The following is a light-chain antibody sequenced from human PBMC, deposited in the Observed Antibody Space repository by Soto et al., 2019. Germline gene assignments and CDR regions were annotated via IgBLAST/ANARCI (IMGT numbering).Light chain of an antibody. CDR3: TSFTTNDNGL. CDR1: VGPYNY. V-gene: IGLV2-14*01. J-gene: IGLJ1*01. Sequence: QSSLTQPASGSGSAGQSITISCTDVGPYNYVSWYQHYPGKAPKLIIYEATLRPSEVSHRFSGSKSGNTASLAISGLRDEDEADYYCTSFTTNDNGLFGTGTNVTVL. CDR2: EAT.